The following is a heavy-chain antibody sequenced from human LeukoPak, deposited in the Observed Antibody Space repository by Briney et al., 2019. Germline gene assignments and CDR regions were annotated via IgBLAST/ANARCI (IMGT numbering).Heavy chain of an antibody. CDR1: GGSISSSRYY. CDR2: IYYSGST. V-gene: IGHV4-39*01. J-gene: IGHJ4*02. CDR3: ARGGSRLTTAGDLDY. D-gene: IGHD3-16*01. Sequence: SETLSLTCTVSGGSISSSRYYWGWIREPPGNGLEWIGSIYYSGSTYYNPSLKSRVTISVDTSRNQFSLKLSSVTAADTAVYYCARGGSRLTTAGDLDYWGQGTLVTVSS.